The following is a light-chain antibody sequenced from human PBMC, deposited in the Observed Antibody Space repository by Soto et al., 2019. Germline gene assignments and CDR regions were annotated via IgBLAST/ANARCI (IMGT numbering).Light chain of an antibody. CDR3: QKYNNWPRT. J-gene: IGKJ1*01. CDR1: QSVSSN. V-gene: IGKV3-15*01. Sequence: EIVMTQSPATLSVSPGERATLSCRASQSVSSNLAWYQQKPGQAPRLLIYCASTRATGIPARFSGSGSGTEFTLTISSLQSEDFAVYYCQKYNNWPRTFGQGTKVEIK. CDR2: CAS.